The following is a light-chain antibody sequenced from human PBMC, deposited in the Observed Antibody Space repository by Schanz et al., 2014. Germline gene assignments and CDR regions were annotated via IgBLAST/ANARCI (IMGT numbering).Light chain of an antibody. CDR1: SSDIGGRAY. V-gene: IGLV2-14*01. Sequence: QSVLTQPASVSGSPGQSITISCTGTSSDIGGRAYVSWYQQRPGKAPQLILYDVNSRPSGVSNRFSGSKSGNTASLTISGLQAEDEADYYCSSYTSSSTYVFGTGTKLTVL. CDR2: DVN. CDR3: SSYTSSSTYV. J-gene: IGLJ1*01.